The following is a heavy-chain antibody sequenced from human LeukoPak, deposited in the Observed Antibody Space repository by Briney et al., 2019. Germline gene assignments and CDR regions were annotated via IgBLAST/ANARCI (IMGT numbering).Heavy chain of an antibody. CDR1: GFTFDDYA. J-gene: IGHJ4*02. Sequence: GRSLRLSCAASGFTFDDYAMDWVRQAPGKGLGWVSGISLNSGSIGYADSVKGRFTISRDNAKNSLYLQMNSLRADDTALYYCATDTMTMVRGVIGGFDYWGQGTLVTVSS. CDR3: ATDTMTMVRGVIGGFDY. CDR2: ISLNSGSI. D-gene: IGHD3-10*01. V-gene: IGHV3-9*01.